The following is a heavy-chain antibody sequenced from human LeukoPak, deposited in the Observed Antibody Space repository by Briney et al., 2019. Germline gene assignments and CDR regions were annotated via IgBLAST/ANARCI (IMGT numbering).Heavy chain of an antibody. V-gene: IGHV3-23*01. D-gene: IGHD3-3*01. CDR3: AKWRSGYDFWSGYYTGFDY. Sequence: GGSLRLSCAASGFTFSNYAMSWVRQAPGKGLEWVSGSGGDTYYADSVKGRFTISRDNSKNTLYLQMNSLRAEDTAVYYCAKWRSGYDFWSGYYTGFDYWGQGTLVTVSS. CDR2: SGGDT. CDR1: GFTFSNYA. J-gene: IGHJ4*02.